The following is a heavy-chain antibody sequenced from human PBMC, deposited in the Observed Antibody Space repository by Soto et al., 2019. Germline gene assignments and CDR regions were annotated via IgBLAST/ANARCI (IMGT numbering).Heavy chain of an antibody. V-gene: IGHV4-31*03. Sequence: QVQLQESGPGLVKPSQTLSLTCTVSGGSISSGGYYWSWIRQHPGKGLEWIGYIYYSGSTYYNPSLKIRVTISVDTSKNQCSLKLSSVTDADTAVYYCASWTTVTTRFDYWGQGTLVTVSS. D-gene: IGHD4-17*01. CDR1: GGSISSGGYY. CDR3: ASWTTVTTRFDY. CDR2: IYYSGST. J-gene: IGHJ4*02.